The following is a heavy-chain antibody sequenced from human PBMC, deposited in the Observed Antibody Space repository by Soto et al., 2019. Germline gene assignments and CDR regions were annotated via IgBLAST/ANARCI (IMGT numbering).Heavy chain of an antibody. Sequence: PSETLSLTCAVYGGSFSGYYWSWIRQPPGKGLEWIGEINHSGSTNYNPSLKSRVTISADKSISTAYLQWSSLKASDTAMYYCARSGGITMIVVGYKEGTPFDYWGQGTLVTVSS. CDR1: GGSFSGYY. CDR3: ARSGGITMIVVGYKEGTPFDY. D-gene: IGHD3-22*01. CDR2: INHSGST. J-gene: IGHJ4*02. V-gene: IGHV4-34*01.